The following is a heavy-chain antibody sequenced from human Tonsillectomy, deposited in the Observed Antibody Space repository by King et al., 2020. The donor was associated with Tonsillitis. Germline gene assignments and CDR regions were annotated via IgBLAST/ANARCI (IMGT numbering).Heavy chain of an antibody. Sequence: GGAGGGLGEPGGSRRLSCAASGFSFSDYYMSWFRQAPGKGLEGMSHISSRSDYTKNADTVKGRLTISRDNAKNSPYLQMNSLRAEDTALYYCARDNSDRYSSSWYSNWFDPWGQGTRVTVSS. CDR2: ISSRSDYT. J-gene: IGHJ5*02. CDR3: ARDNSDRYSSSWYSNWFDP. CDR1: GFSFSDYY. D-gene: IGHD6-13*01. V-gene: IGHV3-11*05.